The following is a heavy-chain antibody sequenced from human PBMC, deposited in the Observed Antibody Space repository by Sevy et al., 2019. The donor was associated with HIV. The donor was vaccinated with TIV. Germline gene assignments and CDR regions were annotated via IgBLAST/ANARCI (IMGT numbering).Heavy chain of an antibody. D-gene: IGHD6-13*01. J-gene: IGHJ4*02. CDR2: IYSGGST. Sequence: GGSLRLSCAASGFTVSSNYMSWVRQAPGKGLEWVSVIYSGGSTYYADSVKGRFTISRDNSKNTLYLQMNSLRAEDTAVYYCARERALGGSSWYFDYWGQGTLVTVSS. CDR1: GFTVSSNY. CDR3: ARERALGGSSWYFDY. V-gene: IGHV3-53*01.